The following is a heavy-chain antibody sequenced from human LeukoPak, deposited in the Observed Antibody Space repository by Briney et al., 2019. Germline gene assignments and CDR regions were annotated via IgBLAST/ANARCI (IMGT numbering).Heavy chain of an antibody. CDR2: IYSGGST. Sequence: SGGSLRLSCAASGFTVSSNYMSWVHQAPGKGLEWVSVIYSGGSTYYADSVKGRFTISRDNSKNTLYLQMNSLRAEDTAVYYCARELPTADGMDVWGQGTTVTVSS. CDR3: ARELPTADGMDV. J-gene: IGHJ6*02. CDR1: GFTVSSNY. V-gene: IGHV3-66*01. D-gene: IGHD1-26*01.